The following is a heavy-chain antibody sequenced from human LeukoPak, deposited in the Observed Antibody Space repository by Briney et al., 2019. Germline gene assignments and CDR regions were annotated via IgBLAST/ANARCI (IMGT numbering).Heavy chain of an antibody. Sequence: ASVKVSCKASGSTVTDYYIHWVQQAPGKGLEWMGRVDPEEGETIYADRFQGRLIITADTFTDTAYMELSSLRSEDTAVYYCARGHYDFWSGYRYYYYYYMDVWGKGTTVTVSS. CDR1: GSTVTDYY. V-gene: IGHV1-69-2*01. J-gene: IGHJ6*03. CDR2: VDPEEGET. D-gene: IGHD3-3*01. CDR3: ARGHYDFWSGYRYYYYYYMDV.